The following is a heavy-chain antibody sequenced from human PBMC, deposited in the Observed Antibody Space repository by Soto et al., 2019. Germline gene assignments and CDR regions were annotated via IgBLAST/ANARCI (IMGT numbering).Heavy chain of an antibody. J-gene: IGHJ4*02. D-gene: IGHD3-22*01. V-gene: IGHV3-74*01. CDR2: INIDGTRI. CDR1: GFTFSSYW. Sequence: EVQLVESGGGLVQPGGSLRLSCAASGFTFSSYWMHWVRQAPGKGLVWVSRINIDGTRISYADSVKGRCTISRDNAKNTLYMEMKSLRVEDTAVYSCVRGDGDRYDGNGYLGRHWGQGTLVTLSS. CDR3: VRGDGDRYDGNGYLGRH.